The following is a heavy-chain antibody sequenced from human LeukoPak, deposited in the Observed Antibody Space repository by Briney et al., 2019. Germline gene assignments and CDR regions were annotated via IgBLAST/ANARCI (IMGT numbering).Heavy chain of an antibody. CDR1: GFTFSNAW. CDR2: IKSKTDGGTT. CDR3: STTYYYDSSEGY. V-gene: IGHV3-15*07. Sequence: GGSLRLSCAASGFTFSNAWMSWVRQAPGKGLEWVGRIKSKTDGGTTDYAAPVKGRFTISRDDSKNTLYLQMNGLKTEDTAVYYCSTTYYYDSSEGYWGQGTLVTVSS. D-gene: IGHD3-22*01. J-gene: IGHJ4*02.